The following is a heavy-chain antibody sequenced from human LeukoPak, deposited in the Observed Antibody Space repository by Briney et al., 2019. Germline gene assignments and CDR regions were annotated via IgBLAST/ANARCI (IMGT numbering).Heavy chain of an antibody. D-gene: IGHD6-13*01. CDR2: VRNDGSNE. J-gene: IGHJ6*03. CDR1: GFVLSDYG. Sequence: GGSLRLSCAASGFVLSDYGMHWVRQAPGKGLEWVAFVRNDGSNEYYVGSVKGRFTISRDKSKNTLYLQMNSLRAEDTAVYYCARKSAAEYYYYYYMDVWGKGTTVTVSS. V-gene: IGHV3-30*02. CDR3: ARKSAAEYYYYYYMDV.